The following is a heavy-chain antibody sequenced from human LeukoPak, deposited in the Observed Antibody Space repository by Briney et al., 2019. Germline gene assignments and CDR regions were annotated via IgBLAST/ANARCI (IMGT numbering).Heavy chain of an antibody. CDR3: AKGSFHFTSSTCPQYYYCMDV. V-gene: IGHV3-30*02. Sequence: PGGSLRLSCAASGFTFTTYGMHWVRPAPGKGLGWVSFIRYDGTDKYYAESVKSRFTLSRDKSQSTLYIHMNSPRPETTGLFFSAKGSFHFTSSTCPQYYYCMDVGGKGATVTVSS. CDR1: GFTFTTYG. CDR2: IRYDGTDK. D-gene: IGHD2-8*01. J-gene: IGHJ6*03.